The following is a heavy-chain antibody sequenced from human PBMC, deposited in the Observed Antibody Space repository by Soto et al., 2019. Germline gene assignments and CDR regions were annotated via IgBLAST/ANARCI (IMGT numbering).Heavy chain of an antibody. J-gene: IGHJ4*02. Sequence: QVQLVQSGAEVKKPGSSLRVSCKASGDTFNFYTINWVRQAPGLGLEWLGRIIPYLSVSNYAQKFQGRVTLTXDXTTNTAYMEVRSLRSEDTAMYYCATSFGSGYRAFDYWGQGALVTVSS. CDR1: GDTFNFYT. CDR3: ATSFGSGYRAFDY. CDR2: IIPYLSVS. V-gene: IGHV1-69*02. D-gene: IGHD3-10*01.